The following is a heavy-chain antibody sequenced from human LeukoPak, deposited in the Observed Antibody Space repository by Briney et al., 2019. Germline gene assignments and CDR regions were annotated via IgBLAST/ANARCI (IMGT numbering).Heavy chain of an antibody. CDR1: GFTVSINY. V-gene: IGHV3-53*01. J-gene: IGHJ4*02. D-gene: IGHD2-15*01. Sequence: GGSLRLSCAASGFTVSINYMSWVRQAPGKGLEWVSIIYSGGTTYYADSVKGRFTISRDNSKNTLYLQMNSLRAEDTAIYYCARDSGSCLYGYWGQGTLVTVSS. CDR2: IYSGGTT. CDR3: ARDSGSCLYGY.